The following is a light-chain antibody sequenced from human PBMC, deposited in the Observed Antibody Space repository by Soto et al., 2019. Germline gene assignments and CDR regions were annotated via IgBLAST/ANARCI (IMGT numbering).Light chain of an antibody. CDR2: GAS. CDR1: QSVSSTY. J-gene: IGKJ1*01. CDR3: QHFVNSLTWT. V-gene: IGKV3-20*01. Sequence: EIVLTQSPGTLSLSPGERATLSCRASQSVSSTYLIWYQQKPGQAPRLLIYGASSKATGVPDRFSGGGSGTDFTLTLSRLEPEDLAVYYCQHFVNSLTWTFGQGTKEEIK.